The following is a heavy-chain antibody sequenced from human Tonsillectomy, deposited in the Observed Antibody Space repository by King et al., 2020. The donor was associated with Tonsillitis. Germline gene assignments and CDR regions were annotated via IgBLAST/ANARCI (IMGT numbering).Heavy chain of an antibody. D-gene: IGHD4-17*01. V-gene: IGHV3-53*01. CDR2: IYSGGST. J-gene: IGHJ6*02. CDR3: AREGRQISYGERYYYYGMDV. CDR1: GFTVSSNY. Sequence: DVQLVESGGSLIQPGGSLRLSCAASGFTVSSNYMSWVRQAPGKGLEWVSVIYSGGSTYYADSVKGRFTISRDNSKNTLYLQMNSLRAEDTAVYYCAREGRQISYGERYYYYGMDVWGQGTTVTVSS.